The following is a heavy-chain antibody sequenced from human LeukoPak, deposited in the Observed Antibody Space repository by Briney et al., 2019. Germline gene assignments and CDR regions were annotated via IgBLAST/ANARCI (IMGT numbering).Heavy chain of an antibody. CDR2: ISSSGSTI. CDR3: ARNTYYYVSSGSHDAFDI. J-gene: IGHJ3*02. Sequence: GGSLRLSCAASGFTFSSYEMNWVRQAPGKGLEWVSYISSSGSTIYYADSVKGRFTISRDNAKNSLYLQMNSLRAEDTAVYYCARNTYYYVSSGSHDAFDIWGQGTMVTVSS. CDR1: GFTFSSYE. D-gene: IGHD3-22*01. V-gene: IGHV3-48*03.